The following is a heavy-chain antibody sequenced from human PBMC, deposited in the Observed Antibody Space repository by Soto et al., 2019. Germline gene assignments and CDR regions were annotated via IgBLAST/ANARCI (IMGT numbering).Heavy chain of an antibody. D-gene: IGHD6-6*01. V-gene: IGHV1-3*01. Sequence: ASVKVSCKASGYTFTSYAMHWVRQAPGQRLEWMGWINAGNGNTKYSQKFQGRVTITRDTSASTAYMELSSLRSEDTAVYYCARGIIAARYYSYYYMAVWGKGTTVTVSS. CDR3: ARGIIAARYYSYYYMAV. CDR2: INAGNGNT. J-gene: IGHJ6*03. CDR1: GYTFTSYA.